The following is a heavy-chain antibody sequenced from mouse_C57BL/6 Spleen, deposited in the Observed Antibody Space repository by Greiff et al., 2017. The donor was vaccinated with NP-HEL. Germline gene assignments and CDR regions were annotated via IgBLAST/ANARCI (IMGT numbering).Heavy chain of an antibody. CDR1: GFNIKDYY. CDR3: TTAGNYVGAMDY. Sequence: EVQLQQSGAELVRPGASVKLSCTASGFNIKDYYMHWVKQRPEQGLEWIGRIDPEDGDTESAPKFQGKATMTADTSATTAYLQLSSLTSEDTAVYHCTTAGNYVGAMDYWGQGTSVTVSS. CDR2: IDPEDGDT. D-gene: IGHD2-1*01. V-gene: IGHV14-1*01. J-gene: IGHJ4*01.